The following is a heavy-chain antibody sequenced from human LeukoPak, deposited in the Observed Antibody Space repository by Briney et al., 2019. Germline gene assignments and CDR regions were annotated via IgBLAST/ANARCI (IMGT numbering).Heavy chain of an antibody. CDR3: ARDLRDGYNLVDY. CDR2: ITSSGSTI. D-gene: IGHD5-24*01. CDR1: GFTFSDCY. V-gene: IGHV3-11*04. Sequence: GGSLGLSCAASGFTFSDCYMSWIRQAPGKGLEWVSYITSSGSTIYYADSVKGRFTISRDNAKNSLYLQMNSLRAEDTAVYYCARDLRDGYNLVDYWGQGTLVTVSS. J-gene: IGHJ4*02.